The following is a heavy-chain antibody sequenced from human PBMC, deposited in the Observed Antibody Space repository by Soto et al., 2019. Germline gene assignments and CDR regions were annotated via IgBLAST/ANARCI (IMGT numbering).Heavy chain of an antibody. CDR3: ARGSTLSMVRGVITLDY. D-gene: IGHD3-10*01. CDR1: GYTFTSYD. V-gene: IGHV1-8*02. Sequence: QVQLVQSGAEVKKPGASVKVSCKASGYTFTSYDINWVRQATGQGLEWMGWMNPNSGNTGYAQKFQGRVTMTRNTSISTAYMELSSLRSEDTAVYYCARGSTLSMVRGVITLDYWCQGTLVTVSS. CDR2: MNPNSGNT. J-gene: IGHJ4*02.